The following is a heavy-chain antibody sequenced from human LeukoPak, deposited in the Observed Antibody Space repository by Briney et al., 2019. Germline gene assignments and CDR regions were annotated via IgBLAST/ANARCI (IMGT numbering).Heavy chain of an antibody. J-gene: IGHJ4*02. CDR2: IQHDGSDQ. CDR1: GFTFSNYW. CDR3: ARERQEYSSSDN. V-gene: IGHV3-7*01. D-gene: IGHD6-6*01. Sequence: GGSLRLSCAASGFTFSNYWMSWLRQAPGRGLEWVANIQHDGSDQYYEDSVKGRFTISRDNAKNSLYLQMNSLRAEDTAVYYCARERQEYSSSDNWGQGTLVTVSS.